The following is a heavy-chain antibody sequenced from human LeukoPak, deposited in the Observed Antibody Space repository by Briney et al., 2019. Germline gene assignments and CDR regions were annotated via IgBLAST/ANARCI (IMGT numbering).Heavy chain of an antibody. CDR2: IIPILGIA. D-gene: IGHD2-2*01. V-gene: IGHV1-69*04. CDR1: GGTFSSYA. CDR3: ARVRCSSTSCRSYYGMDV. Sequence: GASVKVSCKASGGTFSSYAISWVRQAPGQGLEWMGRIIPILGIANYAQKFQGRVTITADKSTSTAYMELSSLRSEDTAVYYCARVRCSSTSCRSYYGMDVWGQGTTVTASS. J-gene: IGHJ6*02.